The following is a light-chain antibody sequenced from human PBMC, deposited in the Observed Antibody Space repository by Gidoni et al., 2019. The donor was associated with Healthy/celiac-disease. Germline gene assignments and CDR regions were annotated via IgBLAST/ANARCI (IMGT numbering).Light chain of an antibody. V-gene: IGKV1-33*01. CDR3: NQYDNLIT. CDR1: QDISNY. J-gene: IGKJ5*01. CDR2: DAS. Sequence: DIQMTQSPSSLSASVGDRVTITCQASQDISNYLNWYQQKPGKAPKLLIYDASNLQTGVPSRFSGSGSETDFTFTISRLQPEDIATYYCNQYDNLITFGQGTRLEIK.